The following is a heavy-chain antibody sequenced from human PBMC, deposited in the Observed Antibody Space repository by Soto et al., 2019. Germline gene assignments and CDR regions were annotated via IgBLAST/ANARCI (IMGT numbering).Heavy chain of an antibody. V-gene: IGHV3-15*07. J-gene: IGHJ6*02. CDR1: GVPFSNAW. CDR2: IKSKTDGGTT. CDR3: TTELGGSWLYYYYYGMDV. D-gene: IGHD1-26*01. Sequence: GGSLRLSCAASGVPFSNAWMNWVRQAPGKGLEWVGRIKSKTDGGTTDYAAPVKGRFTISRDDSKNTLYLQMNSLKTEDTAVYYCTTELGGSWLYYYYYGMDVWGQGTTVTVSS.